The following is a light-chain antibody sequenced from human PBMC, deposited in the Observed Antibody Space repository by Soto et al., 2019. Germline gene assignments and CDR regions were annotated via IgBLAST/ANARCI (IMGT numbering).Light chain of an antibody. CDR1: SSDVGGYNY. V-gene: IGLV2-8*01. J-gene: IGLJ3*02. CDR3: SSYAASNNFYFV. CDR2: EVT. Sequence: QSALTQPPSASGSPGQSVTISCTGTSSDVGGYNYVSWYQQYPGRAPKLMIYEVTKRPSGVPDRFSGSKSGNTASLTVSGCQAEDEADSYCSSYAASNNFYFVFGGGTQLTVL.